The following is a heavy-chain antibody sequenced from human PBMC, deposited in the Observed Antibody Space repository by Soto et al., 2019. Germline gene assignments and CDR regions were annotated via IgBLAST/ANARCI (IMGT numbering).Heavy chain of an antibody. Sequence: SETVSLTCAVSGYSISSGYYWGWIRQPPGKGLEWIGSIYHSGSAYYNPSLKGRVTISVDTSKNQFSLKLSSVTAADTAVYYCATYYYGSGSSLWAKAFDPWGQGTLVTVSS. V-gene: IGHV4-38-2*01. J-gene: IGHJ5*02. D-gene: IGHD3-10*01. CDR1: GYSISSGYY. CDR2: IYHSGSA. CDR3: ATYYYGSGSSLWAKAFDP.